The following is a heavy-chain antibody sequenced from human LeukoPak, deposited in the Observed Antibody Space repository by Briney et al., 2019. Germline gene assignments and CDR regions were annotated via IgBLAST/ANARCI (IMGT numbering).Heavy chain of an antibody. CDR3: ARHSGSGSLSRPFDP. V-gene: IGHV4-39*01. Sequence: SETLSLTCSVSGASVTSGGFYWGWLRQPPGKGPEWIATVYYTGSTYYNPSLKSRVTISIDTSKNQISLRLTSVTATDTAIYHCARHSGSGSLSRPFDPWGQGTLVTVSS. D-gene: IGHD3-10*01. J-gene: IGHJ5*02. CDR2: VYYTGST. CDR1: GASVTSGGFY.